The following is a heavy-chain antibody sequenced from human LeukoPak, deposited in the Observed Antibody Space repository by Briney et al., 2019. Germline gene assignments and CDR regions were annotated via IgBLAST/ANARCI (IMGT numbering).Heavy chain of an antibody. CDR2: ISNDGSTK. CDR3: ARRDTSMVTIDY. J-gene: IGHJ4*02. V-gene: IGHV3-30-3*01. D-gene: IGHD5-18*01. CDR1: GFTFGSYA. Sequence: PGGSLRLSCAASGFTFGSYAMHWVRQAPGKGLEWVAVISNDGSTKYYADSVKGRFTISRDNSKNTLYLQMNSLRTEDTAVYYCARRDTSMVTIDYWGQGTLVTVSS.